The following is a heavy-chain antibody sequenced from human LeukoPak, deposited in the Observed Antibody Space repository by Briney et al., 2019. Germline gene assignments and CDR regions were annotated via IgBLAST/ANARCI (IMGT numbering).Heavy chain of an antibody. Sequence: SETLSLTCTVSGGSISSSSYYWGWIRQPPGKGLEWIGSIYYSGSTYYNPSLKSRVTISVDTSKNQFSLKLSSVTAADTAVYYCARARKRYYYDSSGYYYFDYWGQGTLVTVSS. V-gene: IGHV4-39*07. CDR2: IYYSGST. CDR1: GGSISSSSYY. J-gene: IGHJ4*02. D-gene: IGHD3-22*01. CDR3: ARARKRYYYDSSGYYYFDY.